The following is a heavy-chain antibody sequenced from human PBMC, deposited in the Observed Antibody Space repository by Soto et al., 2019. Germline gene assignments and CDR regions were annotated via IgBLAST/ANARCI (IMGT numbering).Heavy chain of an antibody. CDR1: GGTFSSYA. V-gene: IGHV1-69*13. CDR3: ARDYLRSGSFDY. CDR2: IIPIFGTA. Sequence: ASVKVSCKASGGTFSSYAISWVRQAPGQGLEWMGGIIPIFGTANYAQKFQGRVTITADESTSTAYMELSSLRSEDTAVYYCARDYLRSGSFDYWGQGTLVTVSS. D-gene: IGHD3-10*01. J-gene: IGHJ4*02.